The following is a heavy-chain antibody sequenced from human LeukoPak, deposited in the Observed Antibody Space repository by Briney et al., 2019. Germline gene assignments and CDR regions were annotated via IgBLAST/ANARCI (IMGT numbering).Heavy chain of an antibody. CDR2: ISSSGSTI. CDR3: ARAHPGDYSDFQFDY. D-gene: IGHD4-11*01. J-gene: IGHJ4*02. Sequence: PGGSLRLSCAASGFTFSDYYMSWIRQAPGKGLEWVSYISSSGSTIYYADPVKGRFTISRGNAKNSLYLQMNSLRAEDTAVYYCARAHPGDYSDFQFDYWGQGTLVTVSS. V-gene: IGHV3-11*04. CDR1: GFTFSDYY.